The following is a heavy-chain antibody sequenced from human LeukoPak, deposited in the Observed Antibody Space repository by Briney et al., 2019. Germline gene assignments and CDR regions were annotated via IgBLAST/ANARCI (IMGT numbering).Heavy chain of an antibody. CDR1: GGSISSYD. Sequence: PSETLSLTCAVSGGSISSYDWSWIRQPAGKGLEWIGRIYTSGSTNYNPSLKSRVTMSVDTSKNQSSLKLSSVIAADAAVYYCARTVLWFGELFLDYWGQGTLVTVSS. J-gene: IGHJ4*02. V-gene: IGHV4-4*07. CDR2: IYTSGST. D-gene: IGHD3-10*01. CDR3: ARTVLWFGELFLDY.